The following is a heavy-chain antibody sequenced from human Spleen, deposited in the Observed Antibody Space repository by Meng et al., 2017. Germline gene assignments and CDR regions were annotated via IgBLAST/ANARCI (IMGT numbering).Heavy chain of an antibody. J-gene: IGHJ4*02. Sequence: HVQLVQSGAEVKKPGASVKVSCKPSGYNFPDYYIHWVRHAPGQGLEWMGRIDPKNGDTHYAQKFQGRVTMTGDTSISTAYMDLSGLRSDDTAVYYCARDEDISAAGKLFGDYWGQGTLVTVSS. CDR3: ARDEDISAAGKLFGDY. D-gene: IGHD6-13*01. CDR1: GYNFPDYY. CDR2: IDPKNGDT. V-gene: IGHV1-2*06.